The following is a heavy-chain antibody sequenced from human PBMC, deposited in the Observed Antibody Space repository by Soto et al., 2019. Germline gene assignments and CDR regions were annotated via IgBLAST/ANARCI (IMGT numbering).Heavy chain of an antibody. CDR3: ARERDGSGSLSYYFDQ. J-gene: IGHJ4*02. CDR1: GGSLRNSG. CDR2: IIPIIGTP. V-gene: IGHV1-69*01. Sequence: QLELVQSGAEVMEPGSSVKLSCKTSGGSLRNSGINWVRQAPGQGLEWVGGIIPIIGTPNYLQRLQTRVTIPADESTNTAFLELGSLRFDDTAIYYCARERDGSGSLSYYFDQWGQGTLVTVSS. D-gene: IGHD3-10*01.